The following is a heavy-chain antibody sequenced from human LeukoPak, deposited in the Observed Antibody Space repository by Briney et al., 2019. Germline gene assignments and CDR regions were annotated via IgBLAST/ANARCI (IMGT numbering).Heavy chain of an antibody. CDR2: IYPSDPDT. J-gene: IGHJ4*02. CDR1: GYNFASYW. D-gene: IGHD1-26*01. Sequence: GESLKISCTGSGYNFASYWIGWVRQMPGKGLEYMGIIYPSDPDTRYSPSFQGQVTISADKSISTAYLQWSSLKASDTAIYYCARHMGEGFFGYWGQGTLVTVSS. CDR3: ARHMGEGFFGY. V-gene: IGHV5-51*01.